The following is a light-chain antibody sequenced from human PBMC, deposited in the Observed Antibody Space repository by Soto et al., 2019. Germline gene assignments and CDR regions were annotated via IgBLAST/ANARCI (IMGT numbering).Light chain of an antibody. CDR2: AAS. V-gene: IGKV1-17*01. CDR1: QVITND. J-gene: IGKJ3*01. Sequence: IQMTQSPSSLSASVGDRLSITCLASQVITNDLGWYQQKPGKAPKRLIYAASTLQSGVPSRFSGSGSGTEFTLTISSLQPDDSAVYYCQQYGGSPFTFGPGTKVDIK. CDR3: QQYGGSPFT.